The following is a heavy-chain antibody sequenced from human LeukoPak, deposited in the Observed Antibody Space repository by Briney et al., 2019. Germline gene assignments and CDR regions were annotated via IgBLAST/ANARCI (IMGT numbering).Heavy chain of an antibody. Sequence: SLKLSCKASGYTFTSYAISWVRHAPLQAPDWMGWISSYNGNTNYAQKLQVRVTMTTDTSTSTAYTELRSLRSDDTAVYYCARDGPGPDAFDIWGQGTMVTVSS. CDR1: GYTFTSYA. CDR2: ISSYNGNT. J-gene: IGHJ3*02. CDR3: ARDGPGPDAFDI. V-gene: IGHV1-18*01.